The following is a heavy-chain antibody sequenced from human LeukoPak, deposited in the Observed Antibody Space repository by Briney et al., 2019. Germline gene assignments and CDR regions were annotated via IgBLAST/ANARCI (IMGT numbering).Heavy chain of an antibody. CDR2: VFTRGST. Sequence: SETLSLTCSVSGDSVSSGSYYWTWIRQPPGKGLEWIGYVFTRGSTNYNPSLKSRVTISVDTSQNQLSLKLTSLSAADTAVYYCARASGAFDYGGQGALVTVSS. CDR1: GDSVSSGSYY. CDR3: ARASGAFDY. J-gene: IGHJ4*02. V-gene: IGHV4-61*01.